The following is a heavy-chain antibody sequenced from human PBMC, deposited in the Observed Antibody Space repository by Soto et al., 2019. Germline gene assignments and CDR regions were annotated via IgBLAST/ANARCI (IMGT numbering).Heavy chain of an antibody. Sequence: SETLSLTCSVSGGSIRRYYWSWIRQPPGKGLEWIGYAYYSGDTGYNPSLQSRVTMAVDTSKNQVSLKLTSVTAADTDVYYCARDRSTYGGGGTGEVKENWFDPWGQGALVTVSS. D-gene: IGHD2-8*01. CDR2: AYYSGDT. V-gene: IGHV4-59*01. CDR1: GGSIRRYY. CDR3: ARDRSTYGGGGTGEVKENWFDP. J-gene: IGHJ5*02.